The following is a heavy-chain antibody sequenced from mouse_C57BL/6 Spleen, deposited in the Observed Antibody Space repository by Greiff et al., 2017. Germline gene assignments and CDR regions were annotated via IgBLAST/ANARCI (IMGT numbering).Heavy chain of an antibody. V-gene: IGHV1-52*01. D-gene: IGHD2-1*01. CDR1: GYTFTSYW. Sequence: QVQLQQPGAELVRPGSSVKLSCKASGYTFTSYWMHWVKQRPIQGLEWIGNIDPADGGTHYNQKFKDKATLTVDKYSSTAYRQLSSLTAEYSAVYYCAREGIYRGFAYWGQGTLVTVSA. CDR2: IDPADGGT. CDR3: AREGIYRGFAY. J-gene: IGHJ3*01.